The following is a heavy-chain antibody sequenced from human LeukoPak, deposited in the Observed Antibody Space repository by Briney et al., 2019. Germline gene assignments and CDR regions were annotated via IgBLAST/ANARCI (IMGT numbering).Heavy chain of an antibody. CDR1: GFTFSNYG. Sequence: HGGSLRLSRAASGFTFSNYGMSWVRQGPGQGLQWVSLLHNDGVTTYYADSVRGRFTISRDNSNNTLYLKMNIVRAEDTAVYYCAKHRGVHPPYYMDVWGKGTTVTVSS. CDR2: LHNDGVTT. D-gene: IGHD3-10*01. J-gene: IGHJ6*03. CDR3: AKHRGVHPPYYMDV. V-gene: IGHV3-23*01.